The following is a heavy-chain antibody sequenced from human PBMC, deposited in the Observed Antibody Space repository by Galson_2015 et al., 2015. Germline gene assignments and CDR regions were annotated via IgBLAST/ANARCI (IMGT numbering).Heavy chain of an antibody. CDR2: IYYSGST. V-gene: IGHV4-59*01. D-gene: IGHD6-13*01. CDR3: ARGVRVSSSWDVRDYYYGMDV. Sequence: SETLSLTCTVSGGSISSYYWSWIRQPPGKGLEWIGYIYYSGSTNYDPSLKSRVTISVDTSKNQFSLKLSSVTAADTAVYYCARGVRVSSSWDVRDYYYGMDVWGQGTTVTVSS. CDR1: GGSISSYY. J-gene: IGHJ6*02.